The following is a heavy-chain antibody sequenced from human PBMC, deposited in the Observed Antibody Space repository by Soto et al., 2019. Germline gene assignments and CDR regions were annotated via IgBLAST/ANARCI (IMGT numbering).Heavy chain of an antibody. D-gene: IGHD5-12*01. CDR1: GGSISSSSYY. CDR2: TYYTGIT. CDR3: ARPARQDTVAGNY. J-gene: IGHJ4*02. Sequence: SETLSLTCTVSGGSISSSSYYWVWIRQPPGKGLECIGSTYYTGITHYNPSLKSRATISTDTPKCQYALNLNPVTATDTAVYYCARPARQDTVAGNYLVQGTLVTVSS. V-gene: IGHV4-39*01.